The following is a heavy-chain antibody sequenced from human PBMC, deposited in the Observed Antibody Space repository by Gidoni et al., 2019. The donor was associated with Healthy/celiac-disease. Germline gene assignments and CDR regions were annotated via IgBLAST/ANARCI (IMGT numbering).Heavy chain of an antibody. V-gene: IGHV4-61*02. CDR1: GGSLSSGSYS. D-gene: IGHD3-16*01. CDR2: IYTSGST. Sequence: QVQLQESGPGLVKPSQTLFLTCTVSGGSLSSGSYSWSWIRQPAGKGLEWIGLIYTSGSTNYNPSLKSRVTMSVDTSKNQFSLKLSSVTAADTAVYYCARVGRVGRHTPPLRFGAVENWGQGTLVTVSS. J-gene: IGHJ4*02. CDR3: ARVGRVGRHTPPLRFGAVEN.